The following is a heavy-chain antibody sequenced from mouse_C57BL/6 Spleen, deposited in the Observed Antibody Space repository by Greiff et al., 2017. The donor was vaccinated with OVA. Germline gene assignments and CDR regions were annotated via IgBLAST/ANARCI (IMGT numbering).Heavy chain of an antibody. CDR1: GFTFSSYG. Sequence: DVKLVESGGDLVKPGGSLKLSCAASGFTFSSYGMSWVRQTPDKRLEWVATISSGGSYTYYPDSVKGRFTISRDNAKNTLYLQMSSLKSEDTAMYYCASIYGSSYNYYAMDYWGQGTSVTVSS. D-gene: IGHD1-1*01. CDR2: ISSGGSYT. J-gene: IGHJ4*01. CDR3: ASIYGSSYNYYAMDY. V-gene: IGHV5-6*02.